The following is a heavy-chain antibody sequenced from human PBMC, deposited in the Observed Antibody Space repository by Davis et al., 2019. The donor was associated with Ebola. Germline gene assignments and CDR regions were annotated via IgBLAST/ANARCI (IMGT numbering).Heavy chain of an antibody. Sequence: GESLKISCAASGFIVSDKYMSWVRQAPGKGLEWVSVIYRDERTYYANSVRGRFTISRDNSKNTLYLQMNSLRVEDTAVYYCAKDFVVVPAAIYYYYGMDVWGKGTTVTVSS. CDR2: IYRDERT. D-gene: IGHD2-2*01. V-gene: IGHV3-53*01. CDR3: AKDFVVVPAAIYYYYGMDV. CDR1: GFIVSDKY. J-gene: IGHJ6*04.